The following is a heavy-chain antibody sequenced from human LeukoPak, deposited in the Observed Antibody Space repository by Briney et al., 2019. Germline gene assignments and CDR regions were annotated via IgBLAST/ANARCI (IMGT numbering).Heavy chain of an antibody. V-gene: IGHV4-39*07. CDR3: ARLTGTYYYYYMDV. J-gene: IGHJ6*03. CDR1: GGSISSSCCS. D-gene: IGHD1-7*01. CDR2: AHYSGST. Sequence: SETLSLTCTVSGGSISSSCCSWGWIRQPPGKGLEWIGSAHYSGSTYYSPSPKSRVTISVDTSKNQFSLKLSSVTAADTAVYYCARLTGTYYYYYMDVWGKGTTVTVSS.